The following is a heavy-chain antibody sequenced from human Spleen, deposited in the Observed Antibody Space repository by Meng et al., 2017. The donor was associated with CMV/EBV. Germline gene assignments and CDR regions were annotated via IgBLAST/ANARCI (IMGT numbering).Heavy chain of an antibody. CDR2: IKHDGSEK. CDR3: ARESPELSPLISAAVDY. D-gene: IGHD6-13*01. J-gene: IGHJ4*02. CDR1: GFTFRNYW. V-gene: IGHV3-7*01. Sequence: GESLKISCAASGFTFRNYWMTWVRQAPGKGREWVANIKHDGSEKYYVDSVKGRFPISRDNAKNSLFLQMNSLRAEDTAVYYCARESPELSPLISAAVDYWGQGALVTVSS.